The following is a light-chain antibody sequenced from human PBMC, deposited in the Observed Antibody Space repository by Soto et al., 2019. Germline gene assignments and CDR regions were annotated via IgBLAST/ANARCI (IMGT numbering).Light chain of an antibody. V-gene: IGKV1-5*01. Sequence: DIQMTQSPSTPSASLGDRVPITCRASQSISSWLARYQQKPGKAPKLLIYDASSLESGVPSRFSGSGSGTEFTLTISSLQPDDFATYYCQQYNSRSTFGQGTKVDI. CDR2: DAS. J-gene: IGKJ1*01. CDR1: QSISSW. CDR3: QQYNSRST.